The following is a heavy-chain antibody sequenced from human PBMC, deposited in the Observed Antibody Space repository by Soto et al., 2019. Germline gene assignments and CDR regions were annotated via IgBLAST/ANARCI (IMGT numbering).Heavy chain of an antibody. D-gene: IGHD3-9*01. CDR2: VYPGDSDT. Sequence: PGESLKISCKGSGYIFTDSWIAWVRQMPGKGLEWMGSVYPGDSDTRFGPSFQGQVTLSADKSITTAFLQWSGLKASDTATYYCARVVSYDILVGYSTLHMDVWGQGTTVTVSS. CDR1: GYIFTDSW. CDR3: ARVVSYDILVGYSTLHMDV. V-gene: IGHV5-51*01. J-gene: IGHJ6*02.